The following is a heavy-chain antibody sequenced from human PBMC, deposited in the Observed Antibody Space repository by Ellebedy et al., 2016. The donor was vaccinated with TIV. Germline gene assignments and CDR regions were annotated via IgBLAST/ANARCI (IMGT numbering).Heavy chain of an antibody. D-gene: IGHD7-27*01. V-gene: IGHV3-7*01. CDR3: ASWDFDY. Sequence: GESLKISCSASGFTFSDYWMNWVRQAPGKGLEWVANVKQDGSEKYFVDSVKGRFTISRDNAKNSLYLQMNSLRAEDTAVYWCASWDFDYWGQGTLVTVSS. CDR1: GFTFSDYW. J-gene: IGHJ4*02. CDR2: VKQDGSEK.